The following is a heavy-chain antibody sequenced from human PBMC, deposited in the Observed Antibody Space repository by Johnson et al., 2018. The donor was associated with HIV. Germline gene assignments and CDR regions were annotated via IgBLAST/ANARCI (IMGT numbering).Heavy chain of an antibody. CDR3: ARVGVGGYSADGAFDI. Sequence: QMQLVESGGGVVQPGRSLRLSCAASGFTFSSYAMHWVRQAPGKGLEWVAVISYDGSNKYYADSVKGRFTISRDNSKSTLYLQINSLRAEDAAVFYCARVGVGGYSADGAFDIWGQGTMVTVSS. CDR1: GFTFSSYA. V-gene: IGHV3-30-3*01. CDR2: ISYDGSNK. J-gene: IGHJ3*02. D-gene: IGHD2-15*01.